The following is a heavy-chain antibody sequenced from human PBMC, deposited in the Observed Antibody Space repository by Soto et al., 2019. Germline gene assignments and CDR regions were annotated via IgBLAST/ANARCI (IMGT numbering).Heavy chain of an antibody. Sequence: QVQLVQSGAEVKKPGSSVKVSCKASGGTFSSYTISWVRQAPGQGLEWMGRLIPILGIANYAQKFKGRVTITADKSTSTAYMELSSLLSEDTAVYYCARGNHSGRYCSGGSCYLGDWFDPWGQGTLVTVSS. J-gene: IGHJ5*02. D-gene: IGHD2-15*01. CDR3: ARGNHSGRYCSGGSCYLGDWFDP. V-gene: IGHV1-69*02. CDR2: LIPILGIA. CDR1: GGTFSSYT.